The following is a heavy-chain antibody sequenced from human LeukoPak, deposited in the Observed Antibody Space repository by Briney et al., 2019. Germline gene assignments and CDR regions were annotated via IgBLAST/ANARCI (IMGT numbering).Heavy chain of an antibody. J-gene: IGHJ4*02. D-gene: IGHD6-19*01. CDR2: ISGSGGST. Sequence: YPGGSLRLSCAASGFTFSSYAMSWVRQAPGKGLEWVSAISGSGGSTYYADSVKGRFTISRDNAKNTLYLQMNSLRAEDTAVYYCPKGFQWLVRGFDYWGQGTLVTVSS. CDR3: PKGFQWLVRGFDY. V-gene: IGHV3-23*01. CDR1: GFTFSSYA.